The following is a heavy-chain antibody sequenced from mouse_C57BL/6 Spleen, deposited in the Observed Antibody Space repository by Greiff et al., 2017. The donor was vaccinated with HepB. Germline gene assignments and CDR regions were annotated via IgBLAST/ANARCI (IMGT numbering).Heavy chain of an antibody. Sequence: VQLQQSGAELVRPGASVKLSCTASGFNIKDDYMHWVKQRPEQGLEWIGWIDPENGDTEYASKFQGKATITADTSSNTAYLPLSSLTSEDTAVYFCTEAAQAPAWFAYWGQGTLVTVSA. CDR2: IDPENGDT. D-gene: IGHD3-2*02. CDR3: TEAAQAPAWFAY. V-gene: IGHV14-4*01. CDR1: GFNIKDDY. J-gene: IGHJ3*01.